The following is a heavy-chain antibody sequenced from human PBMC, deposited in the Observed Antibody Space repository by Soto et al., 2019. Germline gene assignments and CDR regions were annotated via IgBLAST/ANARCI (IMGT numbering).Heavy chain of an antibody. D-gene: IGHD6-13*01. CDR1: GFTFSSYA. Sequence: LRLSCAASGFTFSSYAMHWVRQAPGKGLEGVAVISYDGSNKYYADSVKGRFTISRDNSKNTLYLQMNSLRAEDTAVYYCARALGSYGMDVWGQGTTVTAP. CDR2: ISYDGSNK. V-gene: IGHV3-30-3*01. J-gene: IGHJ6*02. CDR3: ARALGSYGMDV.